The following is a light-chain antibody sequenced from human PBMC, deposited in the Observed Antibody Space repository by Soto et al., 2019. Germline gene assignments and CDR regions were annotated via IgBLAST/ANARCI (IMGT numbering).Light chain of an antibody. J-gene: IGKJ3*01. CDR2: DAS. V-gene: IGKV3-11*01. Sequence: EIVLTQSPATLSLSPGERATLSCRASQSVSSYLAWYQQKPGQAPRLLIYDASNRATGIPARFGGSGSGTDFTLTISSLEPEDFAVYYCQQRSSWPPVTFGPGTKVDIK. CDR1: QSVSSY. CDR3: QQRSSWPPVT.